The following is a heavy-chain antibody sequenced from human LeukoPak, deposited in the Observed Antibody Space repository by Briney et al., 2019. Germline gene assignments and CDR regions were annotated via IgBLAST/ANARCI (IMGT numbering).Heavy chain of an antibody. CDR1: GFTFSNAC. CDR2: IKSKTDGGTT. CDR3: TTESLARYYYGSGSYEWFDP. Sequence: GGSLTLSCAASGFTFSNACMSWVRQAQGKGLEWDGRIKSKTDGGTTDYAAPVKGRFTISRADSKNTLYLQMNSLKTEDTAVYYCTTESLARYYYGSGSYEWFDPWGEGTLVTVSS. J-gene: IGHJ5*02. D-gene: IGHD3-10*01. V-gene: IGHV3-15*01.